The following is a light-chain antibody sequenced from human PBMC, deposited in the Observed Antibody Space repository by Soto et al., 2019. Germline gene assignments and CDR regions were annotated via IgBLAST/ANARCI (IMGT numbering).Light chain of an antibody. CDR3: QQRSNWPPLIT. CDR1: QSVSSY. J-gene: IGKJ5*01. V-gene: IGKV3-11*01. CDR2: DAS. Sequence: EIVLIQSPATLSLSPGERATLSCRASQSVSSYLAWYQQKPGQAPRLLIYDASNRATGIPARFSGSGSGTDFTLTISSLEPEDFAVYYCQQRSNWPPLITFGQGTRLEIK.